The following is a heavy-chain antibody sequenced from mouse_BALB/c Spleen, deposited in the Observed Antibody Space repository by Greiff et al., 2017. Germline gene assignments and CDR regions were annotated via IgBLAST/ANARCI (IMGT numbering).Heavy chain of an antibody. CDR1: GFTFSSFG. V-gene: IGHV5-17*02. CDR3: ARGGHYYGFFDY. J-gene: IGHJ2*01. Sequence: EVQRVESGGGLVQPGGSRKLSCAASGFTFSSFGMHWVRQAPEKGLEWVAYISSGSSTIYYADTVKGRFTISRDNPKNTLFLQMTSLRSEDTAMYYCARGGHYYGFFDYWGQGTTLTVSS. D-gene: IGHD1-2*01. CDR2: ISSGSSTI.